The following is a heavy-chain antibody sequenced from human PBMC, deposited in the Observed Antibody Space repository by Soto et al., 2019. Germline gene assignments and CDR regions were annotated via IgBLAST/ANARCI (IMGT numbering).Heavy chain of an antibody. J-gene: IGHJ3*01. CDR2: VFYTGTT. D-gene: IGHD3-16*01. CDR3: ARAWGRGDAFDL. Sequence: QVHLQESGPGLVKPSETLSLTCTVSGGTVNSGGYYWSWIRQHPGKGLEWIGYVFYTGTTYYNPSLKSRVTISSDPSKYEFSLKLSSVTPADTAVYYCARAWGRGDAFDLWGLGTMVTVSS. V-gene: IGHV4-31*03. CDR1: GGTVNSGGYY.